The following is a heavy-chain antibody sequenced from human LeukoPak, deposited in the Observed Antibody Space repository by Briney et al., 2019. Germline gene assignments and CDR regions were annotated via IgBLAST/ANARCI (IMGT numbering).Heavy chain of an antibody. Sequence: ASVKVSCKASGYTFTGYAMHWVRQAPGQRLEWMGWINAGNGNTKYSQKFQGRVTITRDTSASTAYMELSSLRSEDTAVYYCARGRDCSGGSCYRWWFDPWGQGTLVTVSS. CDR3: ARGRDCSGGSCYRWWFDP. CDR1: GYTFTGYA. J-gene: IGHJ5*02. CDR2: INAGNGNT. D-gene: IGHD2-15*01. V-gene: IGHV1-3*01.